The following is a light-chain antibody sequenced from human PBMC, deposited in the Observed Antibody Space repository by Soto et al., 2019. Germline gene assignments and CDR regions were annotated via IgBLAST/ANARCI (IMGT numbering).Light chain of an antibody. Sequence: EIVLTQSPATLSLSPGERATLSCRASQSVSSYFAWYQQKPGQAPRLLIYDASNRATGIAARFRRSGSVTDFTLTISSLEPEVFEVYYCQQRSNRLTFRGGTKVEIK. V-gene: IGKV3-11*01. CDR2: DAS. CDR1: QSVSSY. J-gene: IGKJ4*01. CDR3: QQRSNRLT.